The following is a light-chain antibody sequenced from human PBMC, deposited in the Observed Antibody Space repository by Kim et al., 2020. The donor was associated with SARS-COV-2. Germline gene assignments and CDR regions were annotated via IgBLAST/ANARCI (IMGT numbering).Light chain of an antibody. CDR1: SLRSYY. J-gene: IGLJ3*02. CDR3: NSRDSSGNHLGDWV. Sequence: SSELTQDPAVSVALGQTVRITCQGDSLRSYYASWYQQKPGQAPVLVIYGKNNRPSGIPDRFSGSSSGNTASLTITGAQAEDEADYYCNSRDSSGNHLGDWVFRGGTQLDVL. CDR2: GKN. V-gene: IGLV3-19*01.